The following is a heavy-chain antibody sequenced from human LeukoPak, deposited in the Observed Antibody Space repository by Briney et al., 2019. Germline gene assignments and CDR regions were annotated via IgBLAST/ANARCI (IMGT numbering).Heavy chain of an antibody. CDR3: AREPATLRGYSYYYYYMDV. CDR1: GYSISSGYY. CDR2: IYHSGST. V-gene: IGHV4-38-2*02. Sequence: PSETLSLTCTVSGYSISSGYYWGWIRQPPGKGLEWIGSIYHSGSTYYNPSLKSRVTISVDTSKNQFSLQLNSVTPEDTAVYYCAREPATLRGYSYYYYYMDVWGKGTTVTVSS. J-gene: IGHJ6*03. D-gene: IGHD5-18*01.